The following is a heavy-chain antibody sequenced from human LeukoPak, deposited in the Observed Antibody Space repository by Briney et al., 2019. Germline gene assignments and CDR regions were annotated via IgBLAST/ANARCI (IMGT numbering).Heavy chain of an antibody. D-gene: IGHD2-2*02. J-gene: IGHJ3*02. V-gene: IGHV1-2*02. Sequence: ASVKVSCKASGYTFTGYYMHWVRQAPGQGLEWMGWINPNSGGANYAQKFQGRVTMTRDTSISTAYMELSRLRSDDTAVYYCAGVCGSTSCYTASDAFDIWGQGTMVTVSS. CDR2: INPNSGGA. CDR1: GYTFTGYY. CDR3: AGVCGSTSCYTASDAFDI.